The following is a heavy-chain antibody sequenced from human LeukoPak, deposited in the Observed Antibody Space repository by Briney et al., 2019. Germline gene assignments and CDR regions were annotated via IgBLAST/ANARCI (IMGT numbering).Heavy chain of an antibody. CDR3: ARDSPGSYLTYYYYGMDV. V-gene: IGHV1-69*13. J-gene: IGHJ6*02. CDR2: IIPIFGTA. Sequence: SVKVSCKASGGTFSSYAISWVRQAPGQGLEWMGGIIPIFGTANYAQKFQGRVTVTADESTSTAYMELSSLRSEDAAVYYCARDSPGSYLTYYYYGMDVWGQGTTVTVSS. D-gene: IGHD1-26*01. CDR1: GGTFSSYA.